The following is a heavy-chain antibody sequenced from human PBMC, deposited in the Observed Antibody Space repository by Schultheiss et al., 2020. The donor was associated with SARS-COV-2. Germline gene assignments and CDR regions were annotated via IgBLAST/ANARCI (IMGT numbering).Heavy chain of an antibody. CDR1: GFTFSSYA. V-gene: IGHV2-26*01. CDR3: ARSRSSGDYVRWYYYYGMDV. D-gene: IGHD4-17*01. J-gene: IGHJ6*02. CDR2: IFSNDEK. Sequence: LRLSCAASGFTFSSYAMSWVRQAPGKGLEWLAHIFSNDEKSYSTSLKSRLTISKDTSKSQVVLTMTNMDPVDTATYYCARSRSSGDYVRWYYYYGMDVWGQGTTVTVSS.